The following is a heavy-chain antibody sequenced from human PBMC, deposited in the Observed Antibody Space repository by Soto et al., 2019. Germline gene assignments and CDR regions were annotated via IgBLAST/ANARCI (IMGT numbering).Heavy chain of an antibody. J-gene: IGHJ3*02. D-gene: IGHD7-27*01. CDR1: GYIFSGYY. Sequence: GASVKVSCKASGYIFSGYYMHWVRQAPGQGLEWMGWINPDSGGTNYAQKFQGWVTMTRDTSIRTAYMDLSRLKSDDTAVYYCARGETGVDDAFDIWGQGTMVTVSS. CDR2: INPDSGGT. V-gene: IGHV1-2*04. CDR3: ARGETGVDDAFDI.